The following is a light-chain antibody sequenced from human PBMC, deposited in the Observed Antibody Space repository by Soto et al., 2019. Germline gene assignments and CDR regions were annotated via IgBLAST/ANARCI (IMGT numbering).Light chain of an antibody. Sequence: DIQMTQSPSSLSASVGDRVTITCWASQGISNYLAWYQQKPGKVPKLLIYTASTLQSGVPSRFSGSGSGTDFTLTINSLQPEDVATYYCQKYNSAPQTFGQGTKVEIK. CDR3: QKYNSAPQT. J-gene: IGKJ1*01. CDR2: TAS. CDR1: QGISNY. V-gene: IGKV1-27*01.